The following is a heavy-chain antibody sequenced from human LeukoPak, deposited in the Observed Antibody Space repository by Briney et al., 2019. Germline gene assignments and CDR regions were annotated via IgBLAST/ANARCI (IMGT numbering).Heavy chain of an antibody. J-gene: IGHJ4*02. CDR2: ISSGGSIT. Sequence: GGSLRLSCAASGFTFSDFYMSWIRQAPGKGLEWVSYISSGGSITHYADSVKGRFTISRDNAKNALYLQMSSLRVEDTAVYYCARGPSGANTLWMDYWGQGTLVTVSS. CDR1: GFTFSDFY. V-gene: IGHV3-11*04. CDR3: ARGPSGANTLWMDY. D-gene: IGHD3-16*01.